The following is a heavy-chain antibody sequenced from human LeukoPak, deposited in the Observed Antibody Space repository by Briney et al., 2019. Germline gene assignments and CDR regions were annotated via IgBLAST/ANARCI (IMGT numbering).Heavy chain of an antibody. CDR1: GYTFTSYA. V-gene: IGHV1-3*01. CDR2: INAGNGNT. CDR3: ARDLGYGGNSHFDY. Sequence: ASVKVSCKASGYTFTSYAMHWVRQAPGQRLEWMGWINAGNGNTKYSQKFQGRVTITRDTSASTAYMELSSLRSEDTAVYCCARDLGYGGNSHFDYWGQGTLVTVSS. D-gene: IGHD4-23*01. J-gene: IGHJ4*02.